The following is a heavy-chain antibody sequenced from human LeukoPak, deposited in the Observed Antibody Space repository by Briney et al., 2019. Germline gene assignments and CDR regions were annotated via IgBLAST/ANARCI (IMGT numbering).Heavy chain of an antibody. CDR3: ARQSIAARRAFDI. CDR1: GDSISSSGHY. V-gene: IGHV4-39*01. D-gene: IGHD6-6*01. Sequence: PSETLSLTCTVSGDSISSSGHYWGWIRQPPGKGLESIANIYYSGSTNYNPSLKSRITIPVDTPKNQFSLRLSSVTAADTAVYYCARQSIAARRAFDIWGQGTMVTVSS. J-gene: IGHJ3*02. CDR2: IYYSGST.